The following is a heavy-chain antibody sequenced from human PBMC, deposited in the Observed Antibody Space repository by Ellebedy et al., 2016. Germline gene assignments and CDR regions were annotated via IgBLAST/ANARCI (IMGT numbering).Heavy chain of an antibody. CDR3: AVEGSASVAFEI. J-gene: IGHJ3*02. V-gene: IGHV4-30-4*01. D-gene: IGHD2-2*01. CDR1: GGSITSGDYY. CDR2: IYYSGNT. Sequence: SETLSLXXNVSGGSITSGDYYWSWIRQPPGKGLEWIGYIYYSGNTYYNPSLRSRLTISLDTSKSQFSLRLTSVIAADTAVYYCAVEGSASVAFEIWGQGTMVTVSS.